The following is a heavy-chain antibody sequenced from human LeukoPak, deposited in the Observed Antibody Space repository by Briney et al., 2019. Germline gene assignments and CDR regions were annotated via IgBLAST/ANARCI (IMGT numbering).Heavy chain of an antibody. V-gene: IGHV3-74*01. CDR2: IKSDGTYT. J-gene: IGHJ4*02. D-gene: IGHD5-18*01. Sequence: PAGSLSLSCAASGFTFSSYWMHWVRQAPGKGLVWVSRIKSDGTYTTYADSVKGRFTISRDNAKNTLYLQMNSLRAEDTAVYYCTRDSSYGYDFWGQETLVTVSS. CDR1: GFTFSSYW. CDR3: TRDSSYGYDF.